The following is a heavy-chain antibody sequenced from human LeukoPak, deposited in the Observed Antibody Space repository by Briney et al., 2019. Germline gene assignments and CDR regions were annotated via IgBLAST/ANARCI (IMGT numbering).Heavy chain of an antibody. J-gene: IGHJ4*02. D-gene: IGHD6-13*01. Sequence: PGGSLRLSCAASGFTFSSYWMSWVRQAPGKGLEWVANIKQDGSEKYYVDSEKGRFTISRDNAKNSLYLQMNSLRAEDTAVYYCASVHISIAAAGKGFDYWGQGTLVTVSS. CDR2: IKQDGSEK. CDR3: ASVHISIAAAGKGFDY. CDR1: GFTFSSYW. V-gene: IGHV3-7*01.